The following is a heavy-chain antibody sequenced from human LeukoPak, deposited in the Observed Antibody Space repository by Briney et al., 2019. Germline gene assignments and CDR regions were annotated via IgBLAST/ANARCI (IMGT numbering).Heavy chain of an antibody. D-gene: IGHD6-13*01. V-gene: IGHV4-39*01. J-gene: IGHJ5*02. CDR3: ARSSFRAAGKGFDP. CDR1: GGSISSSTYY. Sequence: SETLSLTCTVSGGSISSSTYYWGWLRQPPGKGLEWIGTIYYSGSTYCNPSLKSRVTISVDTSKNQFSLKLSSVTAADTAVYYCARSSFRAAGKGFDPWGQGTLVTVSS. CDR2: IYYSGST.